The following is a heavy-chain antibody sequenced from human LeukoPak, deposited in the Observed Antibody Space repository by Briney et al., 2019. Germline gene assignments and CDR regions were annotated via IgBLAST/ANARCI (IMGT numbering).Heavy chain of an antibody. CDR1: GFTFSGSA. D-gene: IGHD6-13*01. CDR3: TRLWVAAAGTMDV. CDR2: IRSKANSYAT. J-gene: IGHJ6*04. Sequence: GGSLRLSCAASGFTFSGSAMHWVRQASGKGLEWVGRIRSKANSYATAYAASVKGRFTISRDDSKNTAYLQMNSLETEDTAVYYCTRLWVAAAGTMDVWGKGTTVTVSS. V-gene: IGHV3-73*01.